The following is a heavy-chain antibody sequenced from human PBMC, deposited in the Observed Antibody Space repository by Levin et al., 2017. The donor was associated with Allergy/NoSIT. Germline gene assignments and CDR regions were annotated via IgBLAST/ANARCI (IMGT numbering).Heavy chain of an antibody. V-gene: IGHV4-34*01. CDR3: ARERAYPAAAGGGFDY. CDR2: INHSGST. D-gene: IGHD6-13*01. J-gene: IGHJ4*02. Sequence: PSETLSLTCAVYGGSFSGYYWSWIRQPPGKGLEWIGEINHSGSTNYNPSLKSRATISVDTSKNQFSLKLSSVTAADTAVYYCARERAYPAAAGGGFDYWGQGTLVTVSS. CDR1: GGSFSGYY.